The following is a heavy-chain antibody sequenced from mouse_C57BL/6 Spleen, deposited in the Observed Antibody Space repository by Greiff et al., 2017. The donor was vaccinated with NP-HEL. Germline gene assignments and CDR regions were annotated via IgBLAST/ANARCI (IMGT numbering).Heavy chain of an antibody. CDR2: ILPSIGRT. Sequence: VQLQQSGSELRSPGSSVKLSCKDFDSEVFPIAYMSWVRQKPGHGFEWIGGILPSIGRTIYGEKFEDKATLDADTLSNTAYLELNSLTSEDSAIYDCARYYYGSSYWYFDVWGTGTTVTVSS. CDR3: ARYYYGSSYWYFDV. CDR1: DSEVFPIAY. J-gene: IGHJ1*03. V-gene: IGHV15-2*01. D-gene: IGHD1-1*01.